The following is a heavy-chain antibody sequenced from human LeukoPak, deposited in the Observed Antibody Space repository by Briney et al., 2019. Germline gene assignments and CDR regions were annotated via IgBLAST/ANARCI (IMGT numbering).Heavy chain of an antibody. Sequence: GGSLRLSCAASGFTFSDYYMSWLRQAPGKGLEWVSYISSSGSTIYYADSVKGRFTISRDNAKNSLYLQMNSLRAEDTAVYYCARVLLWFGEPMAFDYWGQGTLVTVSS. CDR2: ISSSGSTI. V-gene: IGHV3-11*04. CDR3: ARVLLWFGEPMAFDY. D-gene: IGHD3-10*01. CDR1: GFTFSDYY. J-gene: IGHJ4*02.